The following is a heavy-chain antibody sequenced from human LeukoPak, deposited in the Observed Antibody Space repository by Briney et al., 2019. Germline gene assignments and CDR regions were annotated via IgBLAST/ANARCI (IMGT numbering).Heavy chain of an antibody. J-gene: IGHJ4*02. V-gene: IGHV3-30*18. CDR3: ANTDTGYSSSWSPRSYFDY. CDR2: ISYDGSNK. D-gene: IGHD6-13*01. Sequence: PGGSLRLSCAASGFTFSSYGMHWVRQAPGKGLEWVAVISYDGSNKYYADSVKDRFTISRDNSKNTLYLQMNSLRAEDTAVYYCANTDTGYSSSWSPRSYFDYWGQGTLVTVSS. CDR1: GFTFSSYG.